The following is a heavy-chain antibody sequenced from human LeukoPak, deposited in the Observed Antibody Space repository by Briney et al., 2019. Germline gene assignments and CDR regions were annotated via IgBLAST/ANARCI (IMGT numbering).Heavy chain of an antibody. D-gene: IGHD2-15*01. J-gene: IGHJ4*02. CDR2: ITKKADGGTA. Sequence: GGSLRLSCAASGFTFSNAWMTWVRQAPGKGLEWVGRITKKADGGTAVYAPPVNGRFTISRDDSKDMLYLQMNSLRAEDTAVYYCAREGGYCYGASRRFFDSWGQGTLLTVSS. CDR1: GFTFSNAW. V-gene: IGHV3-15*01. CDR3: AREGGYCYGASRRFFDS.